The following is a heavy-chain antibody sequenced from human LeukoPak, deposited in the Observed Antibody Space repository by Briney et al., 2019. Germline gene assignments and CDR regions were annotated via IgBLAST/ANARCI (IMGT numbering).Heavy chain of an antibody. CDR2: IYYSGST. V-gene: IGHV4-59*01. CDR3: ARVRGDSSLNAFDI. Sequence: PSETLSLTCTVSGGSISSYYWSWIRQPPGKGLEWIGYIYYSGSTNYNPSLKSRVTISVDTSKNQFSLKLSSVTAADTAVYYCARVRGDSSLNAFDIWGQGTMVTVSS. D-gene: IGHD6-13*01. J-gene: IGHJ3*02. CDR1: GGSISSYY.